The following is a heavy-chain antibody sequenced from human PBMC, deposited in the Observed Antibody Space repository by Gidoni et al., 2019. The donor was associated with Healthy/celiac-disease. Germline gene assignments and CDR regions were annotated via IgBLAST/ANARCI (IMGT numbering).Heavy chain of an antibody. CDR2: IWYDGKNK. CDR3: ARTQVAATVTSYYYYGMDV. V-gene: IGHV3-33*01. D-gene: IGHD4-17*01. J-gene: IGHJ6*02. Sequence: QAPGRGLEWVAVIWYDGKNKYYADSVKGRFTISRDNSKNTLYLKMNSLRAEDTAVYYCARTQVAATVTSYYYYGMDVWGQGTTVTVSS.